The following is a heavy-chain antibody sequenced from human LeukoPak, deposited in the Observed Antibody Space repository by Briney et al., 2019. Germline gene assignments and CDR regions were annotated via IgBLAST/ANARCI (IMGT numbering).Heavy chain of an antibody. Sequence: PGGSLRLSCSASGFTFSSYAMNWVRQAPGKGLEWVSLITYSGDSTYYADSVKGRFTISRDNSKKTLYLQMTSLRAEDTAVYFCAKDWHISSWYGRFDPWGQGTLVTVSS. J-gene: IGHJ5*02. CDR3: AKDWHISSWYGRFDP. V-gene: IGHV3-23*01. D-gene: IGHD6-13*01. CDR1: GFTFSSYA. CDR2: ITYSGDST.